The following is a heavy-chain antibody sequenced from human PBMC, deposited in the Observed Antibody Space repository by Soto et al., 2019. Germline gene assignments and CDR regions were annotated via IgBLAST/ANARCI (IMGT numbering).Heavy chain of an antibody. V-gene: IGHV3-13*01. D-gene: IGHD5-12*01. CDR1: GFTFSSYD. CDR3: ARGGSGYDAFDI. J-gene: IGHJ3*02. Sequence: GGSLRLSCAAPGFTFSSYDMHWVRQATGKGLEWVSAIGTAGDTYYPGSVKGRFTISRENAKNSLYLQMNSLRAGDTAVYYCARGGSGYDAFDIWGQGTMVTVSS. CDR2: IGTAGDT.